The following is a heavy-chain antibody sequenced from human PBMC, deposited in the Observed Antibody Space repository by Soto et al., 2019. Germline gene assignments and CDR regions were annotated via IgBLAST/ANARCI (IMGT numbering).Heavy chain of an antibody. V-gene: IGHV3-11*01. Sequence: GGSLRLSCAASGFTFSDYYMSWIRQAPGKGLEWVSYISSSGSTIYYADSVKDRFTISRDNAKNSLYLQMNSLRAEDTAVYYCARGTDSSSWYVGLFGYWGQGTLVTVSS. D-gene: IGHD6-13*01. CDR2: ISSSGSTI. J-gene: IGHJ4*02. CDR1: GFTFSDYY. CDR3: ARGTDSSSWYVGLFGY.